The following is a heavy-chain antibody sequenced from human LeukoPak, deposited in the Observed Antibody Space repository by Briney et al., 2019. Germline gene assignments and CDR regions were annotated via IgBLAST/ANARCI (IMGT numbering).Heavy chain of an antibody. D-gene: IGHD3-3*01. Sequence: GGSLRLSCAASGFTFSSYGMHWVRQAPGKGLVWVSRIKSDGSSTNYADSVKGRFTISRDNAKNTLYLQMNSLRAEDTAVYYCARVFRPSLTVFIIRGAFDIWGQGTMVTVSS. CDR1: GFTFSSYG. CDR2: IKSDGSST. CDR3: ARVFRPSLTVFIIRGAFDI. V-gene: IGHV3-74*01. J-gene: IGHJ3*02.